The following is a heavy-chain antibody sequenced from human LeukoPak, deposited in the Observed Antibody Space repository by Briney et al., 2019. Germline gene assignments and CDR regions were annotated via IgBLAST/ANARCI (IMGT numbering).Heavy chain of an antibody. CDR1: GFTFSSYG. CDR2: IWYDGSNK. J-gene: IGHJ6*02. Sequence: PGRSLRLSCAASGFTFSSYGMHWVRQAPGKGLEWVAVIWYDGSNKYYADSVKGRFTISRDNSKNTLYLQMNSLRAEDTAVYYCTSGLSSLYYYGMDVWGQGTTVTLSS. V-gene: IGHV3-33*01. CDR3: TSGLSSLYYYGMDV.